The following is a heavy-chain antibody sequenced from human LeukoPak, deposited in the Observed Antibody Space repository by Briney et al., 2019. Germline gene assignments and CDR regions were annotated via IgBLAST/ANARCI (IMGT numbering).Heavy chain of an antibody. CDR3: ARDLWDSGYGLDY. J-gene: IGHJ4*02. D-gene: IGHD5-12*01. V-gene: IGHV4-31*03. CDR2: IYYSGST. CDR1: GGSISSGDYY. Sequence: PSETLSLTCTVSGGSISSGDYYWSWIRQHPGKGLEWIGYIYYSGSTYYNPSLKSRVTISVDTSKNQFSLKLSSVTAADTAVYYCARDLWDSGYGLDYWGQGTLVTVSS.